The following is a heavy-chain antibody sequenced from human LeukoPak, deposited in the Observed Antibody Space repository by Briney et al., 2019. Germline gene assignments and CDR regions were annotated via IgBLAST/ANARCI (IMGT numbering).Heavy chain of an antibody. Sequence: GESLKISCKGSGYSFTSYWIGWVRQMPGKGLEWMVIIYPGDSDTRYSPSFQGQVTISADKSISTAYLQWSSLKASDTAMYYCARHQVAAGWDFDYWGQGTLVTVSS. CDR3: ARHQVAAGWDFDY. D-gene: IGHD6-13*01. CDR2: IYPGDSDT. V-gene: IGHV5-51*01. J-gene: IGHJ4*02. CDR1: GYSFTSYW.